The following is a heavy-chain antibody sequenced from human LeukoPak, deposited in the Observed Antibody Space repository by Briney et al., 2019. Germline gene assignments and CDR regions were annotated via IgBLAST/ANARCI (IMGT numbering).Heavy chain of an antibody. CDR2: IYYSAST. CDR1: GGSISSGGYS. CDR3: AREAPYYFDY. J-gene: IGHJ4*02. Sequence: SETLSLTCTVSGGSISSGGYSWSWIPPHPGKGLEWIVYIYYSASTYYTPSLKSPVTISVHTSKNQFSLKLSSVTAADTAVYYCAREAPYYFDYWGQGTLVTVSS. V-gene: IGHV4-31*01.